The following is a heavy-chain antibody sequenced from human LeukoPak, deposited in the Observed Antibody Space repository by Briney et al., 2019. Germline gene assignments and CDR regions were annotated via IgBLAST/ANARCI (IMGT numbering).Heavy chain of an antibody. V-gene: IGHV3-48*01. D-gene: IGHD1-7*01. Sequence: AGGSLRLSCAASGFILSSYSMNWVRQAPGKGLEWLSYISSSSATIYYADSAKGRFTISRDKAKNSLYLQMNSLKAEDTAVYYCARNRFPITGTTNNYYYMDVWGKGTTVTVSS. CDR2: ISSSSATI. CDR1: GFILSSYS. CDR3: ARNRFPITGTTNNYYYMDV. J-gene: IGHJ6*03.